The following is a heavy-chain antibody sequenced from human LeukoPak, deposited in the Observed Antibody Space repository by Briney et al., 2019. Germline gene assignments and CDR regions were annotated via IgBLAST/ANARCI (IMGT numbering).Heavy chain of an antibody. CDR2: IYSGGST. J-gene: IGHJ4*02. CDR3: ASAPYGSGSPLDY. V-gene: IGHV3-66*01. Sequence: GGSLRLSCAASGFTVSSNYMSSVRQAPGKGLEWVSVIYSGGSTYYADSVKGRSTISRDNSKNTLYLQMNSLRAEDTAVYYCASAPYGSGSPLDYWGQGTLVTVSS. CDR1: GFTVSSNY. D-gene: IGHD3-10*01.